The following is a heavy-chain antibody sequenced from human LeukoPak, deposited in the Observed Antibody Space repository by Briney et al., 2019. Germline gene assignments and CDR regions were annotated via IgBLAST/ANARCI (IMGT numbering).Heavy chain of an antibody. V-gene: IGHV4-61*02. Sequence: SQTLSLTCTVSGGSISSGSYYWSWIRQPAGKGLEWIGRIYTSGSTNYNPSLKSRVTISVDTSKNQFSLKLSSVTAADTAVYYCAGGAKGVPRGAKFDPWGQGTLVTVSS. CDR2: IYTSGST. CDR1: GGSISSGSYY. J-gene: IGHJ5*02. D-gene: IGHD3-16*01. CDR3: AGGAKGVPRGAKFDP.